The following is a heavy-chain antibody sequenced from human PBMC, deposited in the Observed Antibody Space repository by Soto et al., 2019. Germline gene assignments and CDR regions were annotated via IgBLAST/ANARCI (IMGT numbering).Heavy chain of an antibody. V-gene: IGHV3-33*01. D-gene: IGHD6-6*01. CDR3: AREYSSSYYYYGMDV. J-gene: IGHJ6*02. CDR1: GFTFSSYG. CDR2: IWYDGSNK. Sequence: PGGSLRLSCAASGFTFSSYGMHWVRQAPGKGLEWVAVIWYDGSNKYYADSVKGRFTISRDNSKNTLYLQMNSLRAEDTAVYYCAREYSSSYYYYGMDVWGQGTTVTVSS.